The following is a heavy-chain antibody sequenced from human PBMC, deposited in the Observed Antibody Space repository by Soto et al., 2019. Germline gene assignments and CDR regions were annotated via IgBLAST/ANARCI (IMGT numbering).Heavy chain of an antibody. J-gene: IGHJ5*02. V-gene: IGHV5-51*01. CDR1: GYTFTNYW. D-gene: IGHD2-2*01. Sequence: SLKISCQASGYTFTNYWIGWVRQMPGRGLEWMGVIYPGDSDTTYSPSFQGQVTISADKSIDTAYLQWTSLKASDTAVYYCARLHCTSPGCVPLDPWGHGTLVTVSS. CDR2: IYPGDSDT. CDR3: ARLHCTSPGCVPLDP.